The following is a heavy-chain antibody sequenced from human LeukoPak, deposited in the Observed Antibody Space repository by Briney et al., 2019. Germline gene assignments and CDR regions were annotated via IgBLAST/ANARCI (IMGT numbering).Heavy chain of an antibody. J-gene: IGHJ4*02. CDR1: GFIFTNYA. D-gene: IGHD3-10*01. Sequence: AGGSLRLSCAASGFIFTNYAMSWVRQAPGKGLEWVSGISGSGGSTVYADSVKGRFTISRDNSKNIMYLQMNSLRAEDTAVYYCAKDQGSGSGYYSWGYFDYWGQGTLVTVSS. V-gene: IGHV3-23*01. CDR2: ISGSGGST. CDR3: AKDQGSGSGYYSWGYFDY.